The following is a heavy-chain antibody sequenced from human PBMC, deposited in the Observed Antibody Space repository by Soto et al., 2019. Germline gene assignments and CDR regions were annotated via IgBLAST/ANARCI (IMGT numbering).Heavy chain of an antibody. Sequence: GSLRLSCAASGFTVSSTYMSWVRQALGKGLDWVSVIYSGGNTYYADSVKGRFTISRDNSKNTLYLQMNSLGAEDTAVYYCARHPSGSTAGTYYGMDVWGQGTTVTVSS. J-gene: IGHJ6*02. CDR2: IYSGGNT. CDR1: GFTVSSTY. D-gene: IGHD2-2*01. V-gene: IGHV3-53*01. CDR3: ARHPSGSTAGTYYGMDV.